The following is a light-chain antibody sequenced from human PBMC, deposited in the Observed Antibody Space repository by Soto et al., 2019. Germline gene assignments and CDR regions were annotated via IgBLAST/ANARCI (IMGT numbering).Light chain of an antibody. CDR1: QSISSY. CDR3: QKSYNTPRT. J-gene: IGKJ1*01. Sequence: DIQMTQSPPSLSASVGDRVTITCRASQSISSYLNWYQQKPGKAPKLLIYAASSLQSGVPSRFSGSGSGTDFTLTISSLQPEDFATYYCQKSYNTPRTFGQGTKVDIK. CDR2: AAS. V-gene: IGKV1-39*01.